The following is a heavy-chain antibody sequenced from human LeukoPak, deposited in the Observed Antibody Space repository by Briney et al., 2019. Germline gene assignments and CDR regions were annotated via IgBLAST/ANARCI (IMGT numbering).Heavy chain of an antibody. CDR2: IWYDGSNK. J-gene: IGHJ5*02. V-gene: IGHV3-33*08. Sequence: GGSLRLSCAVTGFTVSNNYMNWVRQAPGKGLEWVAVIWYDGSNKYYADSVKGRFTISRDNSKNTLYLQMNSLRAEDTAVYYCAREAPHWRRITGNWFDPWGQGTLVTVSS. CDR1: GFTVSNNY. D-gene: IGHD1-20*01. CDR3: AREAPHWRRITGNWFDP.